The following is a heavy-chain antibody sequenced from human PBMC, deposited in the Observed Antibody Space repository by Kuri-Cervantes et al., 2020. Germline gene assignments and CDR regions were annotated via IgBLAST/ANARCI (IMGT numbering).Heavy chain of an antibody. J-gene: IGHJ6*02. CDR2: ISGTGSTI. V-gene: IGHV3-48*01. CDR1: GFTVGRYS. Sequence: LSLTCAVSGFTVGRYSIHWVRQAPGKGLEWLSYISGTGSTIYYADSVKGRFTISRDNAKNSLYLQMNSLRAEDTAVYYCARELAYSGSYYSDYYYGMDVWGQGTTVTVSS. CDR3: ARELAYSGSYYSDYYYGMDV. D-gene: IGHD1-26*01.